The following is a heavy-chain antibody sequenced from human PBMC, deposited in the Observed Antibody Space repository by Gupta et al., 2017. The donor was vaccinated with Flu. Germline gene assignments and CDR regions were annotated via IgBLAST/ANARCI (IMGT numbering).Heavy chain of an antibody. Sequence: VQLLESGGGLVQPGESLRLSCAGSGFTFSSYVISWVRQAPGKGLEWVSDISGSGGTTSYANSVRGRFTISKDNSKNTLYLQTNSLRAEDTAIYYCAKDRFSSWEPYYYGMDVWGRGTRVTVS. CDR1: GFTFSSYV. J-gene: IGHJ6*02. CDR2: ISGSGGTT. CDR3: AKDRFSSWEPYYYGMDV. D-gene: IGHD6-13*01. V-gene: IGHV3-23*01.